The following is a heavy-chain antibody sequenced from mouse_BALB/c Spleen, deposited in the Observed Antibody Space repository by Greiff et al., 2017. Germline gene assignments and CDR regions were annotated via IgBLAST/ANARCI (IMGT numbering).Heavy chain of an antibody. CDR1: GFAFSSYD. D-gene: IGHD2-14*01. CDR2: ISSGGGST. CDR3: ARKRDYRYDVGPLYFDY. J-gene: IGHJ2*01. Sequence: EVKLMESGGGLVKPGGSLKLSCAASGFAFSSYDMSWVRQTPEKRLEWVAYISSGGGSTYYPDTVKGRFTISRDNAKNTLYLQMSSLKSEDTAMYYCARKRDYRYDVGPLYFDYWGQGTTLTVSS. V-gene: IGHV5-12-1*01.